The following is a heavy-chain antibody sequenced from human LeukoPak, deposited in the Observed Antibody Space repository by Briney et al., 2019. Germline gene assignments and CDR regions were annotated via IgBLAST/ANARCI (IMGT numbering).Heavy chain of an antibody. D-gene: IGHD3-10*02. CDR2: IKQDGSEE. CDR1: GFTFSNYW. V-gene: IGHV3-7*01. Sequence: GGSLRLSCAASGFTFSNYWMSWVRQAPAKGLEWVANIKQDGSEEYYVDSVEGRFTISRDNTKNSLYLQMNSLRVEDTAVYYCAELGITMIGGVWGKGTTVTISS. J-gene: IGHJ6*04. CDR3: AELGITMIGGV.